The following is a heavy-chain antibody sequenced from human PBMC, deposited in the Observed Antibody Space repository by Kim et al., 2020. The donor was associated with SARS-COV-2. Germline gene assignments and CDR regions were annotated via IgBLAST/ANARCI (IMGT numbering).Heavy chain of an antibody. V-gene: IGHV4-59*01. Sequence: YTPSLKIRVTIAVDTSKNQFSLKLSSVTAADTAVYYCARVTARPYWYFDLWGRGTLVTVSS. CDR3: ARVTARPYWYFDL. D-gene: IGHD6-6*01. J-gene: IGHJ2*01.